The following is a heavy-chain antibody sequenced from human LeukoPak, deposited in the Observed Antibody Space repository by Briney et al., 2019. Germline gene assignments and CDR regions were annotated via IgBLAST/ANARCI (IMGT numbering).Heavy chain of an antibody. CDR1: GFTFRNYW. V-gene: IGHV3-74*01. D-gene: IGHD4-17*01. J-gene: IGHJ3*02. CDR3: TRGDYGAYGYDTFDI. Sequence: GGSLRLSCAASGFTFRNYWMHWVRQAPGKGLVWVSRINSDGSSTSYADSVKGRFTIFSDNAKNTLYLQMNSLRAEDTAMYYCTRGDYGAYGYDTFDIWGQGTMVTVSS. CDR2: INSDGSST.